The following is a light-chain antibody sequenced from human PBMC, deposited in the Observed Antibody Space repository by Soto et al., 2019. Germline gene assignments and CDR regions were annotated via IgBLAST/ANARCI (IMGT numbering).Light chain of an antibody. Sequence: NFMLTQPHSVSESPGQTVTISCTRSSGSIASNYVQWYQQRPGSAPTTVIYEDNQRPSGVPDRFSGSIDSSSNSASLTISGLETEDEADYYCQSFDGSNHVVFGGGTQLTVL. V-gene: IGLV6-57*03. CDR3: QSFDGSNHVV. CDR1: SGSIASNY. J-gene: IGLJ2*01. CDR2: EDN.